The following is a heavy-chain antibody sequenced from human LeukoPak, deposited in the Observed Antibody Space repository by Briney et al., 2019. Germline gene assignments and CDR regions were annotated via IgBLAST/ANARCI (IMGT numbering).Heavy chain of an antibody. D-gene: IGHD1-26*01. CDR1: GFTFSSYG. CDR2: ISGSGTTI. J-gene: IGHJ4*02. CDR3: ARRRDSGSLQHFDY. Sequence: GGSLRLSCAASGFTFSSYGMSWVRQAPGKGLEWVSAISGSGTTIYYADSVKGRFTISRDNAKNSLYLQMNSLRAEDTAVYYCARRRDSGSLQHFDYWGQGTLVTVSS. V-gene: IGHV3-21*04.